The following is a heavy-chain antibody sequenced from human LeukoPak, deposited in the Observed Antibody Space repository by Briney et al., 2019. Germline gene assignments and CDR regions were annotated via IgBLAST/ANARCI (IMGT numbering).Heavy chain of an antibody. CDR3: ARYCSIGSCFDY. CDR1: GFTFSIYW. D-gene: IGHD2-15*01. Sequence: GRSLRLSCAASGFTFSIYWMSWVRQAPGKGLEWVANINQDGSEEYHVDSLKGRFTISRDNAKNSLYLQMNSLRADDTAVYYCARYCSIGSCFDYWGQGTLVTVSS. J-gene: IGHJ4*02. CDR2: INQDGSEE. V-gene: IGHV3-7*04.